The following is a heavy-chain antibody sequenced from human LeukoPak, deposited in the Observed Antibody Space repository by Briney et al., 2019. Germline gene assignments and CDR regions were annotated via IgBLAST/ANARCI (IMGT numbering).Heavy chain of an antibody. Sequence: SETLSLTCTVSGGSISSSSYYWGWIRQPPGKGLEWIGRIYYSGSTYYNPSLKSRVTISVDTSKNQFYLKLSSVTAADTAVYYCASTYYYYCYMDVWGKGTTVTVSS. CDR2: IYYSGST. J-gene: IGHJ6*03. CDR3: ASTYYYYCYMDV. CDR1: GGSISSSSYY. V-gene: IGHV4-39*01.